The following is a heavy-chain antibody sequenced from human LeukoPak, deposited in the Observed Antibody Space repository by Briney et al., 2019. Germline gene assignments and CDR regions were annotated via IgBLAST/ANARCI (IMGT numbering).Heavy chain of an antibody. D-gene: IGHD1-26*01. V-gene: IGHV4-4*07. CDR2: IYTSGST. CDR3: ARGISWEILS. J-gene: IGHJ5*02. CDR1: GGSISSYY. Sequence: SETLSLTCTVSGGSISSYYWIRIRQPSGKGLEWIGHIYTSGSTNYNPSLKSRVTMSVDTSKNQFSLKLSSMTAADTAVYYCARGISWEILSWGQGTLVTVSS.